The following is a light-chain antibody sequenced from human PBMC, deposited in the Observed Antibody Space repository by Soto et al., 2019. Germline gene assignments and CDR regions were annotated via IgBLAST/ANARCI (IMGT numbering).Light chain of an antibody. J-gene: IGKJ1*01. V-gene: IGKV3-11*01. CDR3: QQRSNWPEWT. CDR1: QSVSSY. Sequence: EIVLTQSPATLSLSPGERATLSCRASQSVSSYLAWYQQKPGQAPRLLIYDASNRATGIPARISGSVSGTDFTLTISSLEPEDFAVYYCQQRSNWPEWTFGQGTKVEIK. CDR2: DAS.